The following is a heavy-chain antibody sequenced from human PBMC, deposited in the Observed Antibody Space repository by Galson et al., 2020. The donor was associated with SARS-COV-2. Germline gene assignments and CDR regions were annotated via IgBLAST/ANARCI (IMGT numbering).Heavy chain of an antibody. V-gene: IGHV4-30-2*04. Sequence: RSGRTYYNPSLKSRATISVDTSNNQFSLRLNSMTAADTAVYYCARQVVAKTYYFDYWGRGILVT. D-gene: IGHD2-15*01. J-gene: IGHJ4*02. CDR3: ARQVVAKTYYFDY. CDR2: RSGRT.